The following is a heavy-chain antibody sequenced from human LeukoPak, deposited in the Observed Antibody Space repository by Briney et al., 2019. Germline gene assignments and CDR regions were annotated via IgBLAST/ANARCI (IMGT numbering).Heavy chain of an antibody. J-gene: IGHJ5*02. D-gene: IGHD3-9*01. V-gene: IGHV1-2*02. CDR1: GYTFTCYY. CDR3: ARVGYDILTGYYKWWFDP. Sequence: ASVKVSCKASGYTFTCYYMHWVRQAPGQGLEWMGWINPNSGGTNYAQKFQGRVTMTRDTSISTAYMELSRLRSDDTAVYYCARVGYDILTGYYKWWFDPWGQGTLVTVSS. CDR2: INPNSGGT.